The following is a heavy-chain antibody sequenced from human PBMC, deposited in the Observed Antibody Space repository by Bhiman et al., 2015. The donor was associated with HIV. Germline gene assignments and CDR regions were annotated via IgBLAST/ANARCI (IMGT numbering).Heavy chain of an antibody. Sequence: QVQLVESGGGVVQPGRSLRLSCAASGFTFSSYAMHWVRQAPGKGLEWVAVISYDGSNKYYADSVKGRFTISRDNSKNTLYLQMNSLRAEDTAVYYCAREGSLKWLVHPFDYWGQGTLVTVSS. J-gene: IGHJ4*02. V-gene: IGHV3-30-3*01. CDR1: GFTFSSYA. CDR2: ISYDGSNK. D-gene: IGHD6-19*01. CDR3: AREGSLKWLVHPFDY.